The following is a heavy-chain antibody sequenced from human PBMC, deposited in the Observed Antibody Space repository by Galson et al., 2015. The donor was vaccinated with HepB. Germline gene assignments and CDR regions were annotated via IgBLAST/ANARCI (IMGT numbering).Heavy chain of an antibody. CDR3: ARDVKRVAVASGAFDI. D-gene: IGHD6-19*01. V-gene: IGHV7-4-1*02. J-gene: IGHJ3*02. CDR1: GYTFTSYA. Sequence: SVKVSCKASGYTFTSYAMNWVRQAPGQGLEWMGWINTNTGNPTYAQGFTGRFVFSLDTSVSTAYLQISSLKAEDTAVYYCARDVKRVAVASGAFDIWGQGIMVTVSS. CDR2: INTNTGNP.